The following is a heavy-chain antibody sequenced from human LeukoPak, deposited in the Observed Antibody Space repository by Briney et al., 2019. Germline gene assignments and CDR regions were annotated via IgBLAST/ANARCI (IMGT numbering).Heavy chain of an antibody. CDR2: IYYSGST. CDR1: GGSISSSSYY. CDR3: ARAHRYYYYMDV. J-gene: IGHJ6*03. Sequence: SETLSLTCTVSGGSISSSSYYWGWIRQPPGKGLEWIGSIYYSGSTYYNPSLKSRVTISVDTSKNQFSLKLSSVTAADTAVYYCARAHRYYYYMDVWGKGTTVTVSS. V-gene: IGHV4-39*07.